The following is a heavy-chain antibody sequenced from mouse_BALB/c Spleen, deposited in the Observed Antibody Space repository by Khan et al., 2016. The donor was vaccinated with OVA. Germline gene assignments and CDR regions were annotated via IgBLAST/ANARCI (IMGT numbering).Heavy chain of an antibody. CDR2: ISYSGST. J-gene: IGHJ2*01. CDR3: ARTARIKY. Sequence: EVQLQESGPGLVKPSQSLSLTCTVTGYSFTSGYGWNWIRQFPGNKLEWMGYISYSGSTNYTPSLKSRISITRDTSKNQFFLQLNSVTTEDTATYYCARTARIKYWGQGTTLTVSS. D-gene: IGHD1-2*01. V-gene: IGHV3-2*02. CDR1: GYSFTSGYG.